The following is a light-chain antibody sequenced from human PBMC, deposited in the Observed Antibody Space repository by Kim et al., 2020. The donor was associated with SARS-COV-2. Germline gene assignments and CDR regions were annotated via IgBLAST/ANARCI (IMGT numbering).Light chain of an antibody. J-gene: IGLJ1*01. CDR2: SNN. V-gene: IGLV1-44*01. CDR3: AAWDDSLNGLYV. CDR1: GSNIGSIT. Sequence: RVTIYCSGSGSNIGSITVNWYQQLPGTAPRLLIYSNNQRPSGVPDRFAGSKSGTSASLAISGLQSEDEAEYYCAAWDDSLNGLYVFGTGTQLTVL.